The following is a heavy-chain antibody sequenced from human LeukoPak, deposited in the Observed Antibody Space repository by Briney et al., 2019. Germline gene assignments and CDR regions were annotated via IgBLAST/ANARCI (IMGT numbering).Heavy chain of an antibody. CDR3: ARDKCGGDCSTFDI. D-gene: IGHD2-21*02. J-gene: IGHJ3*02. V-gene: IGHV4-59*01. CDR2: IYYSGST. CDR1: GGSISSYY. Sequence: PSETLSLTCTVSGGSISSYYWSWIRQPPGKGLEWIGYIYYSGSTNYNPSLKSRVTISVDTSKNQFSLKLSSVTAADTAVYYCARDKCGGDCSTFDIWGQGTMVTVSS.